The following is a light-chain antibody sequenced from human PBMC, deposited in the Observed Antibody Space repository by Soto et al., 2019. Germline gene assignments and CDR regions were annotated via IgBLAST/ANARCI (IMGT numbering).Light chain of an antibody. CDR1: SSDVGGYNR. Sequence: QSALTQPASVSGSPGQSITISCTGTSSDVGGYNRVSWYQHHPGKAPKLIISEVDNRPSGISDRFSGSRSGNTASLTISGLQAEDEADYYCISYIPSMKTRWVFGGGTKVTVL. CDR2: EVD. J-gene: IGLJ3*02. V-gene: IGLV2-14*01. CDR3: ISYIPSMKTRWV.